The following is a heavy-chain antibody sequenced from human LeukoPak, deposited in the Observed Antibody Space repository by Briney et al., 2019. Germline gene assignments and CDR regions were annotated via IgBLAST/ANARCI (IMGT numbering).Heavy chain of an antibody. V-gene: IGHV3-30-3*01. Sequence: TGGSLRLPCAASGFTFSSYVMQWVRQAPGRGLEGVGVISYDGSNKYYADSVKGRFTIPRHNYKHTLYLQMNSQRAEDTAVYYCANSGYVRVNYFDLWGRGTLVTVSS. CDR3: ANSGYVRVNYFDL. D-gene: IGHD5-12*01. CDR1: GFTFSSYV. J-gene: IGHJ2*01. CDR2: ISYDGSNK.